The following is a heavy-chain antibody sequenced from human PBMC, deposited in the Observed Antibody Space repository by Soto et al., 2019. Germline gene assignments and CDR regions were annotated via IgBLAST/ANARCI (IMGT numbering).Heavy chain of an antibody. D-gene: IGHD4-17*01. CDR3: ARDRGRTTVTIAAPYYYYGMDV. V-gene: IGHV4-4*02. J-gene: IGHJ6*02. CDR2: IYHSGST. Sequence: QVQLQESGPGLVKPSGTLSLTCAVSGGSISSSNWWSWVRQPPGKGLEWIGEIYHSGSTNYNPSLKSRVTISVDKSKNQFSLKLSSVTAADTAVYYCARDRGRTTVTIAAPYYYYGMDVWGQGTTVTVSS. CDR1: GGSISSSNW.